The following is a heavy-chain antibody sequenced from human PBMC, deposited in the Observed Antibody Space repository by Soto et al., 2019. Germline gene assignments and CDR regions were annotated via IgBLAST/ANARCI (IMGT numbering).Heavy chain of an antibody. D-gene: IGHD2-8*02. CDR2: INPDSGAT. Sequence: ASVKVSCKASGYSFTGYYIHWVRQAPGQGLEWMGWINPDSGATNYAQNFQGRVTLTSDTSISTASMDLTSLTSDDTAVYYCARGDYGTGGYPFPYFDYWGQGTLVTVS. CDR1: GYSFTGYY. J-gene: IGHJ4*02. CDR3: ARGDYGTGGYPFPYFDY. V-gene: IGHV1-2*02.